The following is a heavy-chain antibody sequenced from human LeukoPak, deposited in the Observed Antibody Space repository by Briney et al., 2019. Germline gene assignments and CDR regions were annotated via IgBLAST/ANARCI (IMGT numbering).Heavy chain of an antibody. Sequence: SETLSLTCTVSGGSISSGSYYWSWIRQPTGKGLEWIGRIYTSGSTNYNPSLKSRVTISVDTSKNQFSLKLSSVTAADTAVYYCARFPFLEWGSDAFDIWGQGTMVTVSS. CDR1: GGSISSGSYY. CDR3: ARFPFLEWGSDAFDI. D-gene: IGHD3-3*01. V-gene: IGHV4-61*02. J-gene: IGHJ3*02. CDR2: IYTSGST.